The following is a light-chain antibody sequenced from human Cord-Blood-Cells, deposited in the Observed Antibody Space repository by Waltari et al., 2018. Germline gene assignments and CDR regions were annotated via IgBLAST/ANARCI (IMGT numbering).Light chain of an antibody. Sequence: QSALTQPASVSGSPGQSITISCTGTSSDVGGYNYVSWYPQHPGKAPKLMIYDASNRPSGVSNRFSGSKSGNTASLTISGLQAEDEADYYCSSYTSSSTWVFGGGTKLTVL. CDR1: SSDVGGYNY. CDR2: DAS. J-gene: IGLJ3*02. CDR3: SSYTSSSTWV. V-gene: IGLV2-14*03.